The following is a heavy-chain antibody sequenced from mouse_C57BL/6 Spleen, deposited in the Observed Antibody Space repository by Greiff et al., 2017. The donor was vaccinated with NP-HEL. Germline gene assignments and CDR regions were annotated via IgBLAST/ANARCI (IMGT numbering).Heavy chain of an antibody. Sequence: DVHLVESGEGLVKPGGSLKLSCAASGFTFSSYAMSWVRQTPEKRLEWVAYISSGGDYIYYADTVKGRFTISRDNARNTLYLQMSSLKSEDTAMYYCTGGYDEGFDYWGQGTTLTVSS. D-gene: IGHD2-2*01. CDR2: ISSGGDYI. CDR1: GFTFSSYA. J-gene: IGHJ2*01. CDR3: TGGYDEGFDY. V-gene: IGHV5-9-1*02.